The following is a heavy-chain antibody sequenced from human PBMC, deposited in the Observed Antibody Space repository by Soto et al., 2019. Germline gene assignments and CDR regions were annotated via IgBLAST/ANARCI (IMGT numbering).Heavy chain of an antibody. D-gene: IGHD6-13*01. J-gene: IGHJ3*01. CDR1: GGSISSSSYY. CDR3: AIQQPDSSSWHGDFGF. CDR2: IYYSGST. V-gene: IGHV4-39*01. Sequence: SETLSLTCTVSGGSISSSSYYWGWIRQPPGKGLEWIGSIYYSGSTYYNPSLKSRVTISVDTSKNQFSLKLSSVTAADTAVYYSAIQQPDSSSWHGDFGFRGRGT.